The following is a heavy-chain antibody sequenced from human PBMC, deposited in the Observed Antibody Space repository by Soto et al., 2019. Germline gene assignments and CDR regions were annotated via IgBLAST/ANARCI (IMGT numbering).Heavy chain of an antibody. Sequence: ASVKVSCKASGGTFSSYAISWVRQAPGQGLEWMGGIIPIFGTANYAQKFQGRVTITADESTSTAYMELSSLRSEDTAVYYCAIVREVVGELTSYYFDYWGQGTLVTVSS. D-gene: IGHD1-7*01. CDR2: IIPIFGTA. CDR1: GGTFSSYA. V-gene: IGHV1-69*13. J-gene: IGHJ4*02. CDR3: AIVREVVGELTSYYFDY.